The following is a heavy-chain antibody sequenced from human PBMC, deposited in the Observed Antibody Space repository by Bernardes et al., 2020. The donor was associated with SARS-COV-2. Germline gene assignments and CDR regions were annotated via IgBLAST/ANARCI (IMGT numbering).Heavy chain of an antibody. Sequence: SCKVSGFTFRTAAMSWVRQAPGPGLEWVSGISIGGTNTYYADSVNGRFTISGDYSKNTLYLQMNSLTAEDTGIYYCAKEVPANDYWGQGTQVTVSS. D-gene: IGHD2-2*01. J-gene: IGHJ4*02. CDR1: GFTFRTAA. CDR2: ISIGGTNT. CDR3: AKEVPANDY. V-gene: IGHV3-23*01.